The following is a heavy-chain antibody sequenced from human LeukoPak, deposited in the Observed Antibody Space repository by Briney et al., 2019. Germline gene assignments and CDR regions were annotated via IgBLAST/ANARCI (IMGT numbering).Heavy chain of an antibody. CDR3: ARANFDWSNDAFDI. CDR1: GYTFTRYG. J-gene: IGHJ3*02. Sequence: ASVTVSCKASGYTFTRYGIRWVRQAPGQGLEWMGWISAYNGNTNYAQKLQGRVTMTTDTSTSTAYMELRSLRSDDTAVYYCARANFDWSNDAFDIWGQGTMVTVSS. CDR2: ISAYNGNT. V-gene: IGHV1-18*01. D-gene: IGHD3-9*01.